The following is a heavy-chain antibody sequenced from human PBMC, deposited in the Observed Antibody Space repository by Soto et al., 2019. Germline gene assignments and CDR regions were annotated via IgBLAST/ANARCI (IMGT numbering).Heavy chain of an antibody. CDR2: INHSGST. V-gene: IGHV4-34*01. Sequence: SETLSLTCAVYGGSFSGYYWSWIRQPPGKGLEWIGEINHSGSTNYNPSLKSRVTISVDTSKNQFSLKLSSVTAADTAVYYCARGPFERGFGELLYYYYYYYMDVWGKGTTVTVSS. CDR1: GGSFSGYY. D-gene: IGHD3-10*01. J-gene: IGHJ6*03. CDR3: ARGPFERGFGELLYYYYYYYMDV.